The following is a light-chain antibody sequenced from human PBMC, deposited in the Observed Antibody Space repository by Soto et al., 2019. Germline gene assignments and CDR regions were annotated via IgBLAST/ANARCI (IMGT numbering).Light chain of an antibody. CDR3: QHYGTSAL. CDR2: AS. J-gene: IGKJ3*01. Sequence: EIVLTQSPGTLSLSPGERATLSCRASQSVSDMYLAWYQQKPGQAPRPLIHASNRATGIPYRFSGSGSGTDFTFTISRLEPEDFGVYYCQHYGTSALFGPGTKVEIK. CDR1: QSVSDMY. V-gene: IGKV3-20*01.